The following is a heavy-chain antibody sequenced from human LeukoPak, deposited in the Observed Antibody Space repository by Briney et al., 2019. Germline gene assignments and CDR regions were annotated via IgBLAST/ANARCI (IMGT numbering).Heavy chain of an antibody. J-gene: IGHJ4*02. Sequence: ASVKVSCKASGGTFSSYAISWVRQAPGQGLEWMGRINPNSGGTNYAQKFQGRVTMTRDTSISTAYMELSRLRSDDTAVYYCARDSLRIAAAGKGGFGYWGQGTLVTVSS. CDR3: ARDSLRIAAAGKGGFGY. D-gene: IGHD6-13*01. CDR2: INPNSGGT. V-gene: IGHV1-2*06. CDR1: GGTFSSYA.